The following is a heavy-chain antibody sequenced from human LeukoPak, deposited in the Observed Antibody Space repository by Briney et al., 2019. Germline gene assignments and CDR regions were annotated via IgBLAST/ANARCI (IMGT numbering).Heavy chain of an antibody. D-gene: IGHD6-19*01. V-gene: IGHV3-48*03. CDR2: ISTSGSTK. CDR1: GFILSSYE. J-gene: IGHJ4*02. CDR3: ARDLGYSSGPNY. Sequence: AGGSLRLSCAASGFILSSYEMNWVRQAPGKGLEWISYISTSGSTKYYADSVKGRFTISRDNAKNSLYLQMNSLRAEDTAVYYCARDLGYSSGPNYWGQGTRVTVSS.